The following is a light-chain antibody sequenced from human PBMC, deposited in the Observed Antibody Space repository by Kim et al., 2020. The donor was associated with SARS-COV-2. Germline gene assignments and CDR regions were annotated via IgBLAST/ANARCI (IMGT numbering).Light chain of an antibody. Sequence: EIVLTQSPGTLSLSPGERATLSCRASQSVSSSYLAWYQQKPGQAPRLLIYGASSRATGIPDRFSGSGSGTDFTLTISRLEPEDFAVYYCQYYNSSPFTFGGGTKVDIK. V-gene: IGKV3-20*01. J-gene: IGKJ4*01. CDR3: QYYNSSPFT. CDR1: QSVSSSY. CDR2: GAS.